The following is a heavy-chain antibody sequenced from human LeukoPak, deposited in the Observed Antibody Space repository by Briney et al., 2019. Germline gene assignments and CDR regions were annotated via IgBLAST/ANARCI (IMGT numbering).Heavy chain of an antibody. CDR2: ISYDGSNK. CDR1: GFTFSSYG. Sequence: GRSLRLSCAASGFTFSSYGMHWVRQAPGKGLEWVAVISYDGSNKYYADSVKGRFTISRDNSKNTLYLQMNSLRAEDTAVYYCAKELFRLGPSTQQHWGQGTLVTVSS. D-gene: IGHD2/OR15-2a*01. CDR3: AKELFRLGPSTQQH. V-gene: IGHV3-30*18. J-gene: IGHJ1*01.